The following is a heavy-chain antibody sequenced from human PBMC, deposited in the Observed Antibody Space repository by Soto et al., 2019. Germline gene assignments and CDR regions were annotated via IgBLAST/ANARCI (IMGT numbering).Heavy chain of an antibody. CDR3: ARDGVLCFGELGPYFDY. CDR2: IIPIFGTA. CDR1: GGTFSSYA. J-gene: IGHJ4*02. V-gene: IGHV1-69*01. Sequence: QVQLVQSGAEVKKPGSSVKVSCKASGGTFSSYAISWVRQAPGQGLEWMGGIIPIFGTANYAQKFQGRVTITADESTSTAYMELSSLRSEDTAVYYCARDGVLCFGELGPYFDYWGQGTLVTVSS. D-gene: IGHD3-10*01.